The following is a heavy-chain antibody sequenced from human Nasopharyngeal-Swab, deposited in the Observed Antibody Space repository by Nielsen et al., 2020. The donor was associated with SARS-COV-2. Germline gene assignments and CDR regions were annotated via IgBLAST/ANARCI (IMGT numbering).Heavy chain of an antibody. D-gene: IGHD6-19*01. V-gene: IGHV4-39*07. CDR3: ARGSDPSSGWYYYYYYMDV. J-gene: IGHJ6*03. CDR2: IYYSGST. Sequence: SETLSFTCTVSGGSISSSSYYWGWIRQPPGKGLEWIGSIYYSGSTYYNPSLKSRVTISVDTSKNQFSLKLSSVTAADTAVYYCARGSDPSSGWYYYYYYMDVWGKGTTVTVSS. CDR1: GGSISSSSYY.